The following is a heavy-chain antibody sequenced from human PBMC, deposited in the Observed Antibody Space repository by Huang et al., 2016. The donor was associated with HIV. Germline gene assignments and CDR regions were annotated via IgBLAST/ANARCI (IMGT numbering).Heavy chain of an antibody. CDR1: GGSFSGYY. CDR2: LSRRRTT. Sequence: QVQLQQWGAGLLKPSETLSLTCAVYGGSFSGYYWSWIRQSPGKGREWIGELSRRRTTNSNTSLKSRLTISVDTSKNQSSLKLSSVTAADTAVYYCARERMMSWLDDHDAFDIWGQGTMVTVSS. D-gene: IGHD1-1*01. CDR3: ARERMMSWLDDHDAFDI. J-gene: IGHJ3*02. V-gene: IGHV4-34*01.